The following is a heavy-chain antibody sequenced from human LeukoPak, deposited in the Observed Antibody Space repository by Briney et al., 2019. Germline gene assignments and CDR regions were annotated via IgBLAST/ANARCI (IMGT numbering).Heavy chain of an antibody. CDR1: GDSFSSNSAG. D-gene: IGHD5-24*01. CDR3: ARADGYGGDY. J-gene: IGHJ4*02. Sequence: SQTLSLTCAISGDSFSSNSAGWDWLRQSPSRGLEWLGRTYYRSKLYNDYAVSVKSLITINPHTSKNQFSLQLNSVTPEDTAVYYCARADGYGGDYWGQGTLVTVSS. V-gene: IGHV6-1*01. CDR2: TYYRSKLYN.